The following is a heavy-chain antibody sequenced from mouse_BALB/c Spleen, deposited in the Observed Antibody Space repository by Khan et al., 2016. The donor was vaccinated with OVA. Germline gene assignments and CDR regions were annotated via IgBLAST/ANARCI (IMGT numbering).Heavy chain of an antibody. J-gene: IGHJ4*01. CDR1: GFTFTNYG. D-gene: IGHD1-1*02. CDR3: ARGGYNGTMDF. V-gene: IGHV9-3-1*01. CDR2: INTYTGEP. Sequence: QIQLVQSGPELKKPGETVQISCKASGFTFTNYGMNWVRQAPGKGLKWMGWINTYTGEPTFTDDFKGRFAFSLETSASTAYLQINSLKNEDTATYSCARGGYNGTMDFWGQGTSVTVSS.